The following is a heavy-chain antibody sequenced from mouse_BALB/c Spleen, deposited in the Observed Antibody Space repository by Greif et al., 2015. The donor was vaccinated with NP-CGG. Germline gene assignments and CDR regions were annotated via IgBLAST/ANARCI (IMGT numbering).Heavy chain of an antibody. V-gene: IGHV1-62-2*01. CDR3: ARHEDRGYPAWFAY. D-gene: IGHD2-2*01. Sequence: VKLMKSGAELVKPGASVKLSCKASGYTFTEYTIHWVKQRSGQGLEWIGWFHPGSGSIKYNEKFKDKATLTADKSSSTVYMELSRLTSEDSAVYFCARHEDRGYPAWFAYWGQGTLVTVSA. J-gene: IGHJ3*01. CDR1: GYTFTEYT. CDR2: FHPGSGSI.